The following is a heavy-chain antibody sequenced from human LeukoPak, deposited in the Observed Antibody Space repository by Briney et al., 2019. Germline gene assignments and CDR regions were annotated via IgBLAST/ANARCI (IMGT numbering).Heavy chain of an antibody. D-gene: IGHD5-12*01. CDR1: GFTFSRYA. J-gene: IGHJ3*02. CDR2: ISSNGGST. Sequence: PGGSLRLSCSASGFTFSRYAMHWVRQAPGKGLEYVSAISSNGGSTYYADSVKGRFTISRDNAKNSLSLQMNSLRAEDTAVYYCARDGYMGNAFDIWGQGTMVTVSS. V-gene: IGHV3-64*04. CDR3: ARDGYMGNAFDI.